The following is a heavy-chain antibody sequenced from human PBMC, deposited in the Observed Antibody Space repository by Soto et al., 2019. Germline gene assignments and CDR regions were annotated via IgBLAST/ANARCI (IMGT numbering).Heavy chain of an antibody. CDR1: GFTFSNAW. CDR3: TTVVQWLRWGLGYYGMDV. J-gene: IGHJ6*02. D-gene: IGHD5-12*01. CDR2: IKSKTDGGTT. Sequence: EVQLVESGGGLVKPGGSLRLSCAASGFTFSNAWMSWVRQAPGKGLEWVGRIKSKTDGGTTDYAAPVKGRFTISRDDSKNTLYLQMNSLKTEDTAVYYCTTVVQWLRWGLGYYGMDVWGQGTTVTVSS. V-gene: IGHV3-15*01.